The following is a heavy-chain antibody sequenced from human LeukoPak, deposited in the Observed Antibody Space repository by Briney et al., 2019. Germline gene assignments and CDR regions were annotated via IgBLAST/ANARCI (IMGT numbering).Heavy chain of an antibody. D-gene: IGHD5-12*01. Sequence: GESLKISCTGSGYTFNKLWVVWVRQMTGKGLEWLGSVNPADSTTEYNPSFQGLVSFSADNSISSAYLQWSGLEASDTAKYYCAIMYNSGWGLIYWGPGTQVTVSS. V-gene: IGHV5-51*01. CDR1: GYTFNKLW. J-gene: IGHJ4*02. CDR2: VNPADSTT. CDR3: AIMYNSGWGLIY.